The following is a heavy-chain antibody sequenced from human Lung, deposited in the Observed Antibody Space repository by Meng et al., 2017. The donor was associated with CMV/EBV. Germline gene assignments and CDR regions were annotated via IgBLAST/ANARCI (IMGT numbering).Heavy chain of an antibody. V-gene: IGHV3-11*04. Sequence: GGSLRLXCAASGFTFSDYYMSWIRQAPGKGLEWVSYISDSGDAKFYGDSVKGRFTISRDNAKRSIFLQLNSLRADDTAVYYCARFVKDTSTWYSNYFDHWXQGTLVTVSS. D-gene: IGHD1-1*01. J-gene: IGHJ4*02. CDR2: ISDSGDAK. CDR3: ARFVKDTSTWYSNYFDH. CDR1: GFTFSDYY.